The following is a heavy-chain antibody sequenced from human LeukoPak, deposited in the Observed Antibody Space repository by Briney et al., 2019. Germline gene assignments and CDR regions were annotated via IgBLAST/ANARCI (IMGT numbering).Heavy chain of an antibody. D-gene: IGHD5-12*01. J-gene: IGHJ4*02. Sequence: GGSLRLSCAASGFPFSSYSMNWVRQAPGKGLEWVSYISNSASTIYYADSVTGRFIISRDNAKNSLYLQMNSLRDEDTAVYYCARDPVATSRFDYWGQGTLVTVSS. CDR3: ARDPVATSRFDY. CDR2: ISNSASTI. CDR1: GFPFSSYS. V-gene: IGHV3-48*02.